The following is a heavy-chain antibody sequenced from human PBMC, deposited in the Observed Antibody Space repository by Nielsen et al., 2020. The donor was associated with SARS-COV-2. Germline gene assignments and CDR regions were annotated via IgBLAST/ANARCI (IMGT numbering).Heavy chain of an antibody. V-gene: IGHV4-39*01. CDR1: GGSISSSSYY. CDR2: IYYSGST. J-gene: IGHJ4*02. CDR3: ASVDYGVDY. Sequence: ESLKISCTVSGGSISSSSYYWGWIRQPPGKGLEWIGSIYYSGSTYYNPSLKSRVTISVDTSKNQFSLKLSSVTAADTAVYYCASVDYGVDYWGQGTLVTVPQ. D-gene: IGHD4-17*01.